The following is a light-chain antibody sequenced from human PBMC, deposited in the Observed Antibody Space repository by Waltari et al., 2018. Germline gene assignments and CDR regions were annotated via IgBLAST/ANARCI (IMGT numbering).Light chain of an antibody. J-gene: IGKJ1*01. CDR1: VLYSSNNKNY. CDR3: QQYYSTPWT. V-gene: IGKV4-1*01. Sequence: VLYSSNNKNYLSWYQQKPGQPPKLLIYWASTRQSGVPDRFSGGGSGTDFTLTISSLQTEDVAVYYCQQYYSTPWTFGQGTKVEIK. CDR2: WAS.